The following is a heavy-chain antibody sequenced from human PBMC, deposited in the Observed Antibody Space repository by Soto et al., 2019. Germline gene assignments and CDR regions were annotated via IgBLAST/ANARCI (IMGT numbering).Heavy chain of an antibody. Sequence: EVQLVEYGGGLVQPGGSLRLSCAASGFTVSSNYISWVRQATGMGLEWVSVIYRDGNTYYADYVKGRFTISRDNSKNTLYLQINSLRAEDTAVYYCARGKTSVNSWGQGTLVTVSS. CDR2: IYRDGNT. J-gene: IGHJ4*02. CDR3: ARGKTSVNS. D-gene: IGHD6-6*01. CDR1: GFTVSSNY. V-gene: IGHV3-66*01.